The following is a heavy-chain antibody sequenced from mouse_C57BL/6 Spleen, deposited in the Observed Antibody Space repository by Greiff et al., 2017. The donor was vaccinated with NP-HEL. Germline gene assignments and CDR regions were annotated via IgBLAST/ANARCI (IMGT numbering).Heavy chain of an antibody. CDR3: AREGYSNYNYYAMDY. J-gene: IGHJ4*01. Sequence: QVHVKQPGAELVKPGASVKLSCKASGYTFTSYWMHWVKQRPGQGLEWIGMIHPNSGSTNYNEKFKSKATLTVDKSSSTAYMQLSSLTSEDSAVYYCAREGYSNYNYYAMDYWGQGTSVTVSS. CDR2: IHPNSGST. V-gene: IGHV1-64*01. CDR1: GYTFTSYW. D-gene: IGHD2-5*01.